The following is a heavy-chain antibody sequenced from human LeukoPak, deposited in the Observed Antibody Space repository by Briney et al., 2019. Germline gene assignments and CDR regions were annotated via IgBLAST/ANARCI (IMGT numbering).Heavy chain of an antibody. CDR2: IFYSGST. J-gene: IGHJ4*02. CDR3: AREKVDGDYDY. Sequence: SETLSLTCTVSGGSISSYYWSWIRQPPGKGLEWIGYIFYSGSTNYNPSLKSRVTISVDTSKNQFSLKLSSVTAADTAVYYCAREKVDGDYDYWGQGTLVTVSS. D-gene: IGHD4-17*01. CDR1: GGSISSYY. V-gene: IGHV4-59*12.